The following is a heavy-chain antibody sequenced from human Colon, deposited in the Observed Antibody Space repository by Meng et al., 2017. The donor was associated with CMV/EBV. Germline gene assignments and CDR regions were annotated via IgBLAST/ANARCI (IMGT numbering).Heavy chain of an antibody. CDR1: GFTFEDFA. D-gene: IGHD2-15*01. CDR2: ITWNSVSV. Sequence: SLKISCAASGFTFEDFAMHWVRQAPGKGLEWVAGITWNSVSVGYADSVKGRFTISRDNAKNSLYLQMNSLRADDTAVYYCAFALGYCSGGSCRMYGMDVWGQGTTVTVSS. J-gene: IGHJ6*02. V-gene: IGHV3-9*01. CDR3: AFALGYCSGGSCRMYGMDV.